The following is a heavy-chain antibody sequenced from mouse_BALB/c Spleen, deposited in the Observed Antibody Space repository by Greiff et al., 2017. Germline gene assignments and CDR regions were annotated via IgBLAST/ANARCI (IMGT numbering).Heavy chain of an antibody. CDR1: GFTFTDYY. Sequence: EVKVEESGGGLVQPGGSLRLSCATSGFTFTDYYMSWVRQPPGKALEWLGFIRNKANGYTTEYSASVKGRFTISRDNSQSILYLQMNTLRAEDSATYYCARDRYYRYDNAMDYWGQGTSVTVSS. CDR2: IRNKANGYTT. D-gene: IGHD2-14*01. V-gene: IGHV7-3*02. J-gene: IGHJ4*01. CDR3: ARDRYYRYDNAMDY.